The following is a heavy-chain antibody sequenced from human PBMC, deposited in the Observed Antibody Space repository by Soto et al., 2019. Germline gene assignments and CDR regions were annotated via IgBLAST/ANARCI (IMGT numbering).Heavy chain of an antibody. D-gene: IGHD3-10*01. CDR1: GFTFSNAW. Sequence: GGSLRLSCAASGFTFSNAWMSWVRQAPGKGLEWVGRIKSKTEGGTTDYAAPVKGRFTISRDDSKNTLYLQMNSLKTEDTAVYYCTTDPPLDGSGSYEGPYYYGMDVWGQGTTVTVSS. CDR2: IKSKTEGGTT. V-gene: IGHV3-15*01. CDR3: TTDPPLDGSGSYEGPYYYGMDV. J-gene: IGHJ6*02.